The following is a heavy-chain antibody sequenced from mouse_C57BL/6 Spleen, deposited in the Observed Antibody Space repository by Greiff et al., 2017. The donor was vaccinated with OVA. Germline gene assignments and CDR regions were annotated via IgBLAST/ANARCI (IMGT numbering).Heavy chain of an antibody. D-gene: IGHD1-1*01. CDR3: ARAPLTTVAYVDY. V-gene: IGHV8-8*01. J-gene: IGHJ2*01. Sequence: QVTLQESGPGLLQPSQTLSLSCSFSGFSLSTFGMGVGWIRQPSGKGLEWLAHLWWGDDTYYNTALKSPPIISNAPSKNHVFLKIANVDTGETATDDSARAPLTTVAYVDYWGQGTTLTVSS. CDR1: GFSLSTFGMG. CDR2: LWWGDDT.